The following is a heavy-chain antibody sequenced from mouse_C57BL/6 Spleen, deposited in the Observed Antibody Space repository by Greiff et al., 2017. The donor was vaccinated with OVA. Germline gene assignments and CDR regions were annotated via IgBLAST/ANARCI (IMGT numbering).Heavy chain of an antibody. J-gene: IGHJ4*01. Sequence: QVQLQQPGAELVKPGASVKLSCKASGYTFTSYWMQWVKQRPGQGLEWIGEIDPSDSYTNYNQKFKGKATLTVDTSSSTAYMQLSSLTSEDSAVDYCARQRAMDYWGQGTSVTVSS. CDR3: ARQRAMDY. CDR2: IDPSDSYT. V-gene: IGHV1-50*01. CDR1: GYTFTSYW.